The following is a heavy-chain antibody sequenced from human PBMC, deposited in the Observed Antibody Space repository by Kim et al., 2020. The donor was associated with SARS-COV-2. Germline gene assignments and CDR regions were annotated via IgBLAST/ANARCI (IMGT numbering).Heavy chain of an antibody. D-gene: IGHD6-19*01. V-gene: IGHV3-15*01. J-gene: IGHJ4*02. CDR2: IKSKTDGGTT. CDR1: GFTFSNAW. Sequence: GGSLRLSCAASGFTFSNAWMSWVSQAPGKGLEWVGRIKSKTDGGTTDYAAPVKGRFTISRDDSKNTLYLQMNSLKTEDTAVYYCTTDTGYSSVLYYFDYWGQGTLVTVSS. CDR3: TTDTGYSSVLYYFDY.